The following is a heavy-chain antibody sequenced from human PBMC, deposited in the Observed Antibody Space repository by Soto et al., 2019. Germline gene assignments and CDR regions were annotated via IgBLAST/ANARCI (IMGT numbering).Heavy chain of an antibody. J-gene: IGHJ5*02. V-gene: IGHV4-39*01. CDR1: GGSISGSSYY. CDR2: IYYSGST. CDR3: ARHESRQQPVSAEFDP. Sequence: QLQLQESGPGLVKPSETLSLTCTVSGGSISGSSYYWGWIRQPPGKGLEWIGSIYYSGSTYYNPSLKSRVTMSVDTSKNQFSLKLSSVTAADTAMYYCARHESRQQPVSAEFDPWGQGTLVTVSS. D-gene: IGHD6-13*01.